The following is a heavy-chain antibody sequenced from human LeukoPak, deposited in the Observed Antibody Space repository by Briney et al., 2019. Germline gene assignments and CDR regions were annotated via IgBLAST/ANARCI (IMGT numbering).Heavy chain of an antibody. Sequence: PGGSLRLSCAASGFTFSSYSMNWVRQAPGKGLEWVSSISSSSSYIYYADSVKGRFTISRDNAKNSLYLQMNSLRAEDTAVYYCARDPENTYYYDSSGYGAFDIWGQGTMVTASS. J-gene: IGHJ3*02. CDR1: GFTFSSYS. CDR3: ARDPENTYYYDSSGYGAFDI. D-gene: IGHD3-22*01. CDR2: ISSSSSYI. V-gene: IGHV3-21*01.